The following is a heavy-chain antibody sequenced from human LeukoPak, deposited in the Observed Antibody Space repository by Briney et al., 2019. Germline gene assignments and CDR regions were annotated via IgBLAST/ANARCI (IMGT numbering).Heavy chain of an antibody. Sequence: PGGSLRLSCVASGLTFSSHGMNWVRQAPGKGLEWVSGIIPSGHTTYYADSVRGRFTISRDNSRNTVYLQMNSLRAEDTAVYYCAKDDRWLQFCCWGQGTLVTVS. CDR2: IIPSGHTT. CDR1: GLTFSSHG. J-gene: IGHJ4*02. CDR3: AKDDRWLQFCC. V-gene: IGHV3-23*01. D-gene: IGHD5-24*01.